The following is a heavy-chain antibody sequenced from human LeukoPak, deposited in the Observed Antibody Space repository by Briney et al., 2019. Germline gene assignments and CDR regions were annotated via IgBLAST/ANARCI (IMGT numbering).Heavy chain of an antibody. J-gene: IGHJ4*02. CDR1: GYTFTGYY. Sequence: ASVKVSCKASGYTFTGYYIHWVRQAPGQGLEWMGWINPNSGGTNYAQKFQGRVTMTRDRSINTAYMDLRSLTYDDTAVYYCARDKPAEAALDSWGQGTLVTVSS. CDR2: INPNSGGT. V-gene: IGHV1-2*02. CDR3: ARDKPAEAALDS.